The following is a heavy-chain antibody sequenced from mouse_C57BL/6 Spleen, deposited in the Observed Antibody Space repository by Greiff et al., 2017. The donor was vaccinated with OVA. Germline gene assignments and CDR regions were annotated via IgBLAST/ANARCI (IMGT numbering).Heavy chain of an antibody. CDR3: ARSGELGDYYAMDY. CDR2: IYPGDGDT. V-gene: IGHV1-82*01. D-gene: IGHD4-1*01. CDR1: GYAFSSSW. Sequence: VQLQQSGPELVKPGASVKISCKASGYAFSSSWMNWVKQRPGKGLEWIGRIYPGDGDTNYNGKFKGTATLTADKSSSTAYMQLSSLTSEDSAVYFCARSGELGDYYAMDYWGQGTSVTVSS. J-gene: IGHJ4*01.